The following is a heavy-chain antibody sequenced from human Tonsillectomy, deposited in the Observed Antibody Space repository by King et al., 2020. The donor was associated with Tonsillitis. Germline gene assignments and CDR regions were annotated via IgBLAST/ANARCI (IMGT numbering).Heavy chain of an antibody. CDR3: AKVNGVIAAAGTLGYFDY. V-gene: IGHV3-23*04. CDR1: GFTFSSYA. CDR2: ISGSGGST. Sequence: VQLVESGGGLVQPGGSLRLSCAASGFTFSSYAMSWVRQAPGKGLEWVSAISGSGGSTYYADSVKGRFTISRDNSKNTLYLQMNSLRAADTAGYYCAKVNGVIAAAGTLGYFDYCGQGTLVTVSS. D-gene: IGHD6-13*01. J-gene: IGHJ4*02.